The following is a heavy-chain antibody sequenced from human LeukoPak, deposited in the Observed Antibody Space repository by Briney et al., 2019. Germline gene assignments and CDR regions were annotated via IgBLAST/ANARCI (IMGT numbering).Heavy chain of an antibody. CDR1: GYTFTGYY. V-gene: IGHV1-2*02. Sequence: ASVKVSCKASGYTFTGYYMHWVRQAPGQGLEWMGWINPNSGGTNYAQKFQGRVTMTRNTSTSTAYMELSSLRSEDTAVYYCARGRVGEFVVLLYWGQGTLVTVSS. CDR2: INPNSGGT. D-gene: IGHD2/OR15-2a*01. J-gene: IGHJ4*02. CDR3: ARGRVGEFVVLLY.